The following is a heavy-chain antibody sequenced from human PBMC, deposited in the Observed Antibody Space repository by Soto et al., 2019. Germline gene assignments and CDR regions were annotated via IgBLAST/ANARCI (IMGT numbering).Heavy chain of an antibody. D-gene: IGHD6-13*01. CDR2: IKQDGSEK. Sequence: EVQLVESGGGLVQPGGSLRLSCAASGFTFSSYWMSWVRQAPGKGLEWVANIKQDGSEKYYVDSVKGRFTISRDNAKNSLYLQMNSLRAEDTAVYCCARDRGIAAAGTFRVDAFDIWGQGTMVTVSS. V-gene: IGHV3-7*05. J-gene: IGHJ3*02. CDR1: GFTFSSYW. CDR3: ARDRGIAAAGTFRVDAFDI.